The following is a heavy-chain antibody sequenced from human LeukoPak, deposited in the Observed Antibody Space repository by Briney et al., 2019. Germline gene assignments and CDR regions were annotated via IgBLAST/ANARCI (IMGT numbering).Heavy chain of an antibody. CDR3: ARNGRPADIHWFAP. Sequence: PGRSLRLSCTASRFTFSSYAMSWVRQAPGKGLEWVSTISGSGGSTYYADSGKGRFTISRDNSKNTLYLQMNSLRAEDTGVYYCARNGRPADIHWFAPGGQGTLVTVSS. J-gene: IGHJ5*02. CDR2: ISGSGGST. D-gene: IGHD2-15*01. V-gene: IGHV3-23*01. CDR1: RFTFSSYA.